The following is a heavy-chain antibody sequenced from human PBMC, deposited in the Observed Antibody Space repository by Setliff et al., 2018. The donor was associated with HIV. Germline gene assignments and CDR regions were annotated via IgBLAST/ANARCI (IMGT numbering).Heavy chain of an antibody. D-gene: IGHD5-12*01. CDR3: AFSKQMATMAFDY. Sequence: SETLSLTCAVYGGSFSGYFWSWFRQPPGRGLEWIGQINHSGSTNYNASLKSRVTISVDTSKNQFSLKLSSVTAADTAVYYCAFSKQMATMAFDYWGQGALVTVSS. J-gene: IGHJ4*02. V-gene: IGHV4-34*01. CDR1: GGSFSGYF. CDR2: INHSGST.